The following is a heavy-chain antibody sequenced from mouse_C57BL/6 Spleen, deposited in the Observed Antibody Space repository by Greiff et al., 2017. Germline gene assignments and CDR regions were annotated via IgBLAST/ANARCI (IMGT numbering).Heavy chain of an antibody. V-gene: IGHV5-9*01. D-gene: IGHD1-1*01. J-gene: IGHJ2*01. Sequence: EVMLVESGGGLVKPGGSLKLSCAASGFTFSSYTMSWVRQTPEKRLEWVATISGGGGNTYYPDSVKGRFTIYRDNAKNTLYLQMSSLRSEDTALYYCARRDYYGSSYEDDYFDYWGQGTTLTVSS. CDR1: GFTFSSYT. CDR3: ARRDYYGSSYEDDYFDY. CDR2: ISGGGGNT.